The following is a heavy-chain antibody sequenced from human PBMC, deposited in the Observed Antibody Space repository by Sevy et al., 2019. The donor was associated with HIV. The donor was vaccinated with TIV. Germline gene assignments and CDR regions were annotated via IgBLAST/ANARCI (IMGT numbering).Heavy chain of an antibody. CDR3: ATDLLYGSGTYDRDY. CDR1: KFTFSSYS. J-gene: IGHJ4*02. Sequence: GGSLRLSCAASKFTFSSYSMHWVRQAPGKGLEWVEVVSYDGSNKYYANSVKGLFTISRDNSKNTLYLQMNSLRAEDTAVYYCATDLLYGSGTYDRDYWGQGTLVTVSS. D-gene: IGHD3-10*01. CDR2: VSYDGSNK. V-gene: IGHV3-30-3*01.